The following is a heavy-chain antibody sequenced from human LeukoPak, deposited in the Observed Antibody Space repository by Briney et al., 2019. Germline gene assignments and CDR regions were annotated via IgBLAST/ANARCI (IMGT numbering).Heavy chain of an antibody. CDR3: ARGPNSNWSGLDF. CDR2: ISPTGSTT. CDR1: GFSFSGHW. D-gene: IGHD6-6*01. Sequence: GGSLRLSCTASGFSFSGHWMHWARQLPGKGLVWVSRISPTGSTTSYADSVKGRFTVFRDNAKNTLYLQVNNLRAEDTAVYYCARGPNSNWSGLDFWGQGTLLTVSS. V-gene: IGHV3-74*01. J-gene: IGHJ4*02.